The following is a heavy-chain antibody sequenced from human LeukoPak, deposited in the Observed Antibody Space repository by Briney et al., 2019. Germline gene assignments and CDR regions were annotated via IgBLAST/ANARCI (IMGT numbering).Heavy chain of an antibody. CDR3: AKQLGYCSDGSCYFPY. CDR1: GFTFSSYW. V-gene: IGHV3-74*01. D-gene: IGHD2-15*01. Sequence: PGGSLRLSCAASGFTFSSYWMHWVRQAPGKGLVWVSRINSDGTLMSYADSVKGRFTISRDNAKNTLYLQMNSLRAEDTAVYYCAKQLGYCSDGSCYFPYWGQGTLVTVSS. CDR2: INSDGTLM. J-gene: IGHJ4*02.